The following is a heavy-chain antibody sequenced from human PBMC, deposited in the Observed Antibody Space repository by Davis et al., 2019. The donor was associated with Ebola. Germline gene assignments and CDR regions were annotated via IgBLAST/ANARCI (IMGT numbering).Heavy chain of an antibody. D-gene: IGHD5-24*01. CDR3: AREFLPTGFKCADF. J-gene: IGHJ4*02. Sequence: ASVKVSCKASGYTFTDYYMHWVRQAPGQGLEWMGWINPNSGGTNYAQKFQGRVTMTRDTSISTAYMELSSLRSDDTAMYYCAREFLPTGFKCADFWGQGTLVTVSS. V-gene: IGHV1-2*02. CDR1: GYTFTDYY. CDR2: INPNSGGT.